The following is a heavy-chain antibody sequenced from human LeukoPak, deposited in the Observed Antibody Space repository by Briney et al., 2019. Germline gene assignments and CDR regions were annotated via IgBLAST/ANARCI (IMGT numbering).Heavy chain of an antibody. J-gene: IGHJ3*02. CDR3: ARPKLDCSSTSCSDDAFDI. CDR1: GYSFTSYW. D-gene: IGHD2-2*01. CDR2: IYPGDSDT. V-gene: IGHV5-51*01. Sequence: NLGESLKISCKGSGYSFTSYWIGWVRQMPGKGLEWMGIIYPGDSDTRYSPSFQGQVTISADKSISTAYLQWSSLKASDTAMYYCARPKLDCSSTSCSDDAFDIWGQGTMVTVSS.